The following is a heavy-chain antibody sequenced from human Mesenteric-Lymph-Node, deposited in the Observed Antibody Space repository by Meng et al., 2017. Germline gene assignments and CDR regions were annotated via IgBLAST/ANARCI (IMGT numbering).Heavy chain of an antibody. CDR3: ASRVEMATIFWPTDYYYYYGMDV. D-gene: IGHD5-24*01. CDR1: GYTFTSYG. V-gene: IGHV1-18*01. CDR2: ISAYNGNT. J-gene: IGHJ6*02. Sequence: ASVKVSCKASGYTFTSYGISWVRQAPGQGLEWMGWISAYNGNTNYAQKLQGRVTMTTDTSTSTAYMELRSLRSDDTAVYYCASRVEMATIFWPTDYYYYYGMDVWGQGTTVTVSS.